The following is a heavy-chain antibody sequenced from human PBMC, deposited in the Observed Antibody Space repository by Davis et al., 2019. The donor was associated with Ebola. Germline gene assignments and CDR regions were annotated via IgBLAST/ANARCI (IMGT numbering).Heavy chain of an antibody. CDR3: ARVSTYYYDSSGYLFDY. CDR1: GGSISSGGYC. V-gene: IGHV4-31*03. J-gene: IGHJ4*02. CDR2: IYYIGST. Sequence: PSETLSLTCTVSGGSISSGGYCWSWIRQHPGKGLEWIGYIYYIGSTYYNPSLKSRVTISVDTSKNQFSLKLSSVTAAGTAVYYCARVSTYYYDSSGYLFDYWGQGTLVTVSS. D-gene: IGHD3-22*01.